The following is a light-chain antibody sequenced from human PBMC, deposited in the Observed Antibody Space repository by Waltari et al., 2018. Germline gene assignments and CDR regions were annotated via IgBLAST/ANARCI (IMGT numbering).Light chain of an antibody. CDR2: GAS. J-gene: IGKJ2*01. CDR3: QQTHRPFMYT. V-gene: IGKV1-39*01. CDR1: QSISKY. Sequence: DFQMTQSLSSLSASVGDTVTINCRASQSISKYLNWYQQKPGKAPKLLIFGASTLQSGVPSRFSGSGSGTDFTLTISSLQPEDFATYYCQQTHRPFMYTFGQGTKLEIK.